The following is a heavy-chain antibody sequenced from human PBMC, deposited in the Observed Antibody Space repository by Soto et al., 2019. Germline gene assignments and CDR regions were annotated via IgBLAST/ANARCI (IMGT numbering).Heavy chain of an antibody. CDR2: INPNSGRT. CDR1: VHTFTSSN. Sequence: VQVSLTPSVHTFTSSNIHRVRQAPVQRLDWMGRINPNSGRTNYAQKFRGWVTMTRGTPISTAYMGMSRLRCDDTAVYYCARDLSIVTTTDSYYYYCMDGWGQETTVTVSS. V-gene: IGHV1-2*04. CDR3: ARDLSIVTTTDSYYYYCMDG. J-gene: IGHJ6*02. D-gene: IGHD5-12*01.